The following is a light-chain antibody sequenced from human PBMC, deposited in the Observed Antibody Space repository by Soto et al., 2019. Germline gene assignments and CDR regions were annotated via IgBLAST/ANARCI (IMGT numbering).Light chain of an antibody. CDR1: SSDVGGYNY. CDR3: CSYAGSYVV. CDR2: DVN. Sequence: QSALTQPRSVSRSPGQSVTISCTGTSSDVGGYNYVSWYQQHPGKAPKFMIFDVNKRPSGVPDRFSGSKSGNTASLTISGLQAEDEADYYCCSYAGSYVVFGGGTKLTVL. J-gene: IGLJ2*01. V-gene: IGLV2-11*01.